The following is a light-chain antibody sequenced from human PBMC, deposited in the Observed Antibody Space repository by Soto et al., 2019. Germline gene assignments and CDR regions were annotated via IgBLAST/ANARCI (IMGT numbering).Light chain of an antibody. Sequence: QSVLTQPRSVPGSPGQSVTISCTGTSSDVGGYNYVSWYQQRPDKAPKLLIYDVTERPSGVPDRFSGSKSGNTASLTISGLQAEDEADYYCCSYALRYPIYVFGTGTKVTVL. CDR2: DVT. V-gene: IGLV2-11*01. J-gene: IGLJ1*01. CDR3: CSYALRYPIYV. CDR1: SSDVGGYNY.